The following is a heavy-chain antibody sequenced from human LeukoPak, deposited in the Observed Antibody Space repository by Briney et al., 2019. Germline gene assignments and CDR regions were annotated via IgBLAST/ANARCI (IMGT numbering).Heavy chain of an antibody. CDR1: GFTFSFYW. V-gene: IGHV3-74*01. D-gene: IGHD4-11*01. CDR2: INPDGSST. CDR3: AYTGDYSYYYYYMDV. Sequence: GGSLRLSCAASGFTFSFYWIHWVRQAPGKGLVWVSLINPDGSSTSYADSVKGRFTISRDNAKNTLYLQMNSLRAEDTAMYYCAYTGDYSYYYYYMDVWGKGTTVTVSS. J-gene: IGHJ6*03.